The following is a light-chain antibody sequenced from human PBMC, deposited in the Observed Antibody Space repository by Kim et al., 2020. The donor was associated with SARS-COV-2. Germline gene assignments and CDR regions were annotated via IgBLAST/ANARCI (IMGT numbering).Light chain of an antibody. V-gene: IGKV4-1*01. CDR3: QQYYGTLWT. CDR2: WAS. CDR1: QSVLYSSNNKNY. J-gene: IGKJ1*01. Sequence: ATINCKSSQSVLYSSNNKNYLAWYQQKPGQPTKLLIYWASTRESGVPDRFSGSGSGTDFTLTISSLQAEDVAVYYCQQYYGTLWTFGQGTKVDIK.